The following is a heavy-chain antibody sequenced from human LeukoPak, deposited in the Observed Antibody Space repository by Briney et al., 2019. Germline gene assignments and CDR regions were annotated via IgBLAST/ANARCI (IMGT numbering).Heavy chain of an antibody. CDR2: IYPGDSDT. CDR3: ARRGTHYDILSGYAFDI. V-gene: IGHV5-51*01. D-gene: IGHD3-9*01. Sequence: GESLKISFKGSGYRFTSYWIGWMRQMPGKGLEGMGIIYPGDSDTRYSPSFQGQVTISADKSISTAYLQWSSLKASDTAMYYCARRGTHYDILSGYAFDIWGQGTMVTVSS. J-gene: IGHJ3*02. CDR1: GYRFTSYW.